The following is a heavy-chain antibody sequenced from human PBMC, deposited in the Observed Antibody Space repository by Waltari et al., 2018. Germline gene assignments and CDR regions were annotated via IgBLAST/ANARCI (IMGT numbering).Heavy chain of an antibody. CDR1: EFTLSNSA. V-gene: IGHV3-23*01. Sequence: DVQLSESGGGLAQPGGSLRLPCVASEFTLSNSALSWVRQAPGKGLEWVSAIHRSGGGTHYADSVKGRFTISRDNAKNTLYLQMNSLRAEDTAVYYCAKCEMYDSGWCAFFRYWGQGTLVTVSS. J-gene: IGHJ4*02. CDR2: IHRSGGGT. D-gene: IGHD6-19*01. CDR3: AKCEMYDSGWCAFFRY.